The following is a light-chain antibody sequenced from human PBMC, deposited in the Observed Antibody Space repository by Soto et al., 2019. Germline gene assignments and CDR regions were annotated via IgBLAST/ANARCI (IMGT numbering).Light chain of an antibody. J-gene: IGKJ2*01. CDR1: QSISTN. V-gene: IGKV3-15*01. CDR2: GAS. Sequence: ETVLTQSPATLSVSPGDRATLSCRASQSISTNLAWYQQRPGQAPRLLIYGASTRATGIPSRFSRSGSWTDFTLTISSLQSEDSAVYYCHQYNNRPPYTFGQGTRLEI. CDR3: HQYNNRPPYT.